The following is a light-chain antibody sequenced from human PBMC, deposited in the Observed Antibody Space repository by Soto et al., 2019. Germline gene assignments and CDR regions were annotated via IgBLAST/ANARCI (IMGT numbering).Light chain of an antibody. CDR2: GAS. V-gene: IGKV3-15*01. J-gene: IGKJ2*01. CDR3: XQYNNWYT. Sequence: EVVLTQSPVTLSVSPGERATLSCRASQSVSNNLAWYQQKPGQAPRLLIYGASTRATGIPARFSGSGSGTXXXXXXXXXXXXDXAXXXXXQYNNWYTFGQGTKLEIK. CDR1: QSVSNN.